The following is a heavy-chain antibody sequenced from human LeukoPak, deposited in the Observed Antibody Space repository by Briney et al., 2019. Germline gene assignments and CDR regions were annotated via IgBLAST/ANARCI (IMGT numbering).Heavy chain of an antibody. CDR2: ISRDGSTP. Sequence: GGSLRLSCVASGFIFDDSLMHCLRQAPGKGLEWISLISRDGSTPYYADSVKGRFTISRDNSKNSLFLQMNSLTPEDTAVYYCARDIRGNYFDSWGQGTLVTVSS. D-gene: IGHD3-16*01. V-gene: IGHV3-43*01. J-gene: IGHJ4*02. CDR3: ARDIRGNYFDS. CDR1: GFIFDDSL.